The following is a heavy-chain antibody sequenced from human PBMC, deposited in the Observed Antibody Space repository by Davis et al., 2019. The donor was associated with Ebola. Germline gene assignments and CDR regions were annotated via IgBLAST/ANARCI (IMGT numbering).Heavy chain of an antibody. CDR2: IRYDGSNK. Sequence: GESPKISCAASGFTFSSYGMPWVRQAPGKGLEWVAFIRYDGSNKYYADSVKGRFTISRDNSKNTLYLQMNSLRAEDTAVYYCARAQTNVYYDYIWGSYEGGYYYGMDVWGQGTTVTVSS. J-gene: IGHJ6*02. CDR1: GFTFSSYG. CDR3: ARAQTNVYYDYIWGSYEGGYYYGMDV. V-gene: IGHV3-30*02. D-gene: IGHD3-16*01.